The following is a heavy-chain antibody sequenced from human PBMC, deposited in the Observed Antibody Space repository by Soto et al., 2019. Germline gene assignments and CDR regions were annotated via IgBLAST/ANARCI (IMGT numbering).Heavy chain of an antibody. CDR1: GFTVTDAW. D-gene: IGHD3-9*01. Sequence: GGSMRLSCAAAGFTVTDAWINWVRQTPGKGPEWVGRIRSNIDGGTTDYAAPVKGRFAVSRDDSRNVVYLQMNSLATEDTAIYYCTPDPQLSTVFVRSDHWGDGTLVTVCS. CDR2: IRSNIDGGTT. V-gene: IGHV3-15*07. CDR3: TPDPQLSTVFVRSDH. J-gene: IGHJ4*01.